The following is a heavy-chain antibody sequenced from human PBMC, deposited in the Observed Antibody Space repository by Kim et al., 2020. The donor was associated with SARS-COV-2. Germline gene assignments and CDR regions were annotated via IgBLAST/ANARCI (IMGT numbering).Heavy chain of an antibody. J-gene: IGHJ4*02. V-gene: IGHV3-23*01. Sequence: DAVKGRFTNSRDNSKNTLYLQMNSLRAEDTAVYYCAKDDELAVAGYYFDYWGQGTLVTVSS. CDR3: AKDDELAVAGYYFDY. D-gene: IGHD6-19*01.